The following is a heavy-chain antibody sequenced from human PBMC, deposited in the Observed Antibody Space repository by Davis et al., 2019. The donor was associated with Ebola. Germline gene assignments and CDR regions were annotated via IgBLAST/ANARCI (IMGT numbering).Heavy chain of an antibody. D-gene: IGHD4-17*01. CDR3: ARLSATVTNFDY. J-gene: IGHJ4*02. CDR1: GGSISSSSYY. CDR2: IYYSGST. V-gene: IGHV4-39*01. Sequence: PGGSLRLSCTVSGGSISSSSYYWGWIRQPPGKGLEWIGSIYYSGSTYYNPSLKSRVTISVDTSKNQFSLKLSSVTAADTAVYYCARLSATVTNFDYWGQGTLVTVSS.